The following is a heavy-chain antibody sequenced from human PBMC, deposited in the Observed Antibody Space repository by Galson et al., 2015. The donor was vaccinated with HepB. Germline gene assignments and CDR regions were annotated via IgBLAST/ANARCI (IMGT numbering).Heavy chain of an antibody. J-gene: IGHJ4*02. V-gene: IGHV3-53*01. CDR1: GFSVSDNY. CDR2: IYSGGTT. D-gene: IGHD3-3*01. CDR3: ARGGGRDFWSGYKDC. Sequence: SLRLSCAASGFSVSDNYMSWVRQAPGKGLEWVSVIYSGGTTIYADSVKGRFTISRDNSKNTLYLQMNSLRAEDTAVYYCARGGGRDFWSGYKDCWGQGTLVTVSS.